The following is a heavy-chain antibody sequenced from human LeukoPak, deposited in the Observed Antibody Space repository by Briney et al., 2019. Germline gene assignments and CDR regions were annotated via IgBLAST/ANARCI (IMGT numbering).Heavy chain of an antibody. CDR3: ARSISTVTNFDY. D-gene: IGHD4-17*01. CDR2: IHPRSGDT. CDR1: GYSFTAFY. V-gene: IGHV1-2*02. J-gene: IGHJ4*02. Sequence: ASVRVSCKASGYSFTAFYIHWVRQAPGQGLEWMGWIHPRSGDTNYAYKFQGRVTVTRDTSINTAYMEMGRLRSDDTAIYYCARSISTVTNFDYWGQGTLVTV.